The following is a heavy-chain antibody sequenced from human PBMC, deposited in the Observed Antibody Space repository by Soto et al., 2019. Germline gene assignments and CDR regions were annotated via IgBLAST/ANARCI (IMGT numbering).Heavy chain of an antibody. Sequence: LSLTCDISGDSVSTNTATWDWIRQSPSRGLEWLGRTYYRSRWYFDYAVSVKSRITISPDISNNQVSLQLTSVTPDDTAIYYCVRLIGNSWLDSWGQGTLVTVSS. CDR1: GDSVSTNTAT. CDR2: TYYRSRWYF. D-gene: IGHD3-22*01. V-gene: IGHV6-1*01. J-gene: IGHJ5*01. CDR3: VRLIGNSWLDS.